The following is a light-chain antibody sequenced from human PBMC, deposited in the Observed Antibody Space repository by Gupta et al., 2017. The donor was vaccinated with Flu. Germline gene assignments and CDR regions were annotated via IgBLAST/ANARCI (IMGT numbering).Light chain of an antibody. CDR1: STNVGSYA. CDR3: EVWDNSLSGHCV. J-gene: IGLJ1*01. V-gene: IGLV1-44*01. CDR2: DFS. Sequence: VTPSCSGRSTNVGSYAVDWYQQLPGTAPNLLIYDFSDRPSGVPERFSGSNSGTSASLTISGLQAEDEADYYCEVWDNSLSGHCVFGSGTKVTVL.